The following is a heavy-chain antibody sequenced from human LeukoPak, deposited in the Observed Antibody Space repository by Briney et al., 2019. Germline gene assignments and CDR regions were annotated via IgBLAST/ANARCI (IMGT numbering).Heavy chain of an antibody. CDR2: IRSNTYGGTA. V-gene: IGHV3-49*03. CDR1: GFPLWYYA. Sequence: GSLRPSFNASGFPLWYYAMSWFRPAPGKGREWVGFIRSNTYGGTAEYAASVKGRFTISRDDSKSIAYLQMNSLKTEDTAVYYCTKGDYHAYWGQGTLATVSS. J-gene: IGHJ4*02. CDR3: TKGDYHAY.